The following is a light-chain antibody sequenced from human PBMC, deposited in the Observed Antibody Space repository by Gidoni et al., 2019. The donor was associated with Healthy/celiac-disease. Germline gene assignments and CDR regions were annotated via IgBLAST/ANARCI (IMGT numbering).Light chain of an antibody. V-gene: IGKV2-28*01. J-gene: IGKJ2*01. CDR1: QSLLHSNGYNY. Sequence: IVMTQPPLSLPVTPGEPASISCRSSQSLLHSNGYNYLDWYLQKPGQSPQLLIYLGSSRASGVPDRFSGSGSGTDFTLKISRVEAEDVGVYYCMQALQTPRTFGQGTKLEIK. CDR2: LGS. CDR3: MQALQTPRT.